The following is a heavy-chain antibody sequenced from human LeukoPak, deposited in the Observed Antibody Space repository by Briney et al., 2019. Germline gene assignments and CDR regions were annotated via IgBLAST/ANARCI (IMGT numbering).Heavy chain of an antibody. V-gene: IGHV1-18*01. Sequence: ASVKVSCKASGYTFTSYGISWVRQAPGQGLEWMGWISAYNGNTNYAQKLQGRVTMTTDTSTSTAYMELSSLRSEDPAVYYCATGRAYSSSWRINYYYGMDVWGQGTAVTVSS. J-gene: IGHJ6*02. CDR2: ISAYNGNT. CDR1: GYTFTSYG. D-gene: IGHD6-13*01. CDR3: ATGRAYSSSWRINYYYGMDV.